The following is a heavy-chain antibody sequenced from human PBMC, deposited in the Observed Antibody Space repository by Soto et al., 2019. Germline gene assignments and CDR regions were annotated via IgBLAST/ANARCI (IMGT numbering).Heavy chain of an antibody. V-gene: IGHV3-30*18. Sequence: GGSLRLSCAASGFTFSSYGMHWVRQAPGKGLEWVAVISYDGSNKYYADSVKGRFTISRDNSKNTLYLQMNSLRAEDTAVYYCAKDPYYDILTGYFDYWGQGTLVTVSS. J-gene: IGHJ4*02. CDR3: AKDPYYDILTGYFDY. D-gene: IGHD3-9*01. CDR2: ISYDGSNK. CDR1: GFTFSSYG.